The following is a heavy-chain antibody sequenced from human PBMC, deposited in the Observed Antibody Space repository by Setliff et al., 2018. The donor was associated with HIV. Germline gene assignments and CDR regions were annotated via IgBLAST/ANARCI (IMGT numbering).Heavy chain of an antibody. J-gene: IGHJ4*02. CDR3: AREDSSWYGSLDY. Sequence: GGSLRLSCAASTFTFSAYWMTWVRQAPGKGLEWVSTIRGSGSGDTTHYADFVKGRFTISRDNSKNTVYLQMNSLRAEDMAIYYCAREDSSWYGSLDYWGQGTPVTVSS. CDR1: TFTFSAYW. V-gene: IGHV3-23*01. D-gene: IGHD6-13*01. CDR2: IRGSGSGDTT.